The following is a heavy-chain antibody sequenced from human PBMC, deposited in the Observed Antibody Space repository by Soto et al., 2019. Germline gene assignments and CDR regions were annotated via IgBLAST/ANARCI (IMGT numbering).Heavy chain of an antibody. D-gene: IGHD6-13*01. CDR3: ARDKVTGIAAARNDY. CDR2: ISAYNGNT. J-gene: IGHJ4*02. CDR1: GYTFISYG. Sequence: ASVKVSCKASGYTFISYGISWVRQAPGQGLEWMGWISAYNGNTNYAQKLQGRVTMTTDTSTSTAYMELRSLRSDDTAVYYCARDKVTGIAAARNDYWGQGTLVTVSS. V-gene: IGHV1-18*01.